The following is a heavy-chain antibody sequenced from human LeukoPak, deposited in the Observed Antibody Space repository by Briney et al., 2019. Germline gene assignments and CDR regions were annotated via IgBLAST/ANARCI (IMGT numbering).Heavy chain of an antibody. D-gene: IGHD3-22*01. CDR1: GFTFSSYS. V-gene: IGHV3-48*02. CDR2: ISSSSSTI. J-gene: IGHJ6*02. Sequence: GGSLRLSCAASGFTFSSYSMNWVRQAPGKGLEWVSYISSSSSTIYYADSVKGRFTISRDNAKNSLYLQMNSLRDEDTAVYYCARSPPTYHYDSSGYYGYGMDVWGQGTTVTVSS. CDR3: ARSPPTYHYDSSGYYGYGMDV.